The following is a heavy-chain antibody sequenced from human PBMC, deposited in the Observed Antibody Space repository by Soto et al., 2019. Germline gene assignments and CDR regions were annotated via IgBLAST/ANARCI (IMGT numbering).Heavy chain of an antibody. CDR1: GFTFSNYA. J-gene: IGHJ4*02. V-gene: IGHV3-23*01. CDR2: LTAGGDST. D-gene: IGHD1-1*01. Sequence: EVQLLESGGGLVQPGGSLRLSCAASGFTFSNYAMSWVRQAPGKGLAWVSALTAGGDSTYYADSVKGRFTISRDNSKNTLYLQMNRLRAEDTAVYYCATKNIERSPFDYWGQGTLVTVSS. CDR3: ATKNIERSPFDY.